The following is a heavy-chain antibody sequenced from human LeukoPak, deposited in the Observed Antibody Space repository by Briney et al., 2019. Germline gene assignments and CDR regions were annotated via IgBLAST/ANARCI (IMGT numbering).Heavy chain of an antibody. D-gene: IGHD1-1*01. J-gene: IGHJ4*02. CDR3: ARNKRGDY. CDR2: IKYDGSEK. Sequence: PGGFLRLSCAVSGFTFTTYWMSWARQAPGKGLEWVANIKYDGSEKYYVDSVKGRFTISRDNAKNSLFLQMNSLRAEDTAIYYCARNKRGDYWGQGTLVTVSS. CDR1: GFTFTTYW. V-gene: IGHV3-7*01.